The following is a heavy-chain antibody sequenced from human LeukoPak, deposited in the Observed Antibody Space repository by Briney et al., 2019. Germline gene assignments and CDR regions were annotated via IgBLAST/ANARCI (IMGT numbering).Heavy chain of an antibody. Sequence: SETLSLTCTVSGGSINNYYWSWIRQPPGKGLEWIGYIYYSGSTNYNPSLKSRVTISVDTSKNQFSLKLSSVTAADTAVYYCARDLYSSTWWGAFDIWGQGTMVAVSS. CDR2: IYYSGST. CDR1: GGSINNYY. J-gene: IGHJ3*02. CDR3: ARDLYSSTWWGAFDI. D-gene: IGHD6-13*01. V-gene: IGHV4-59*01.